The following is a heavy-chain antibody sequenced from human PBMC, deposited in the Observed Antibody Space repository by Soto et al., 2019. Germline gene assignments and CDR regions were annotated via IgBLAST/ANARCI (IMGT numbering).Heavy chain of an antibody. D-gene: IGHD1-26*01. CDR2: INASNGNT. CDR3: ARDLGGSYYFDY. Sequence: ASVKVSCKASGYTFTSYAMHWVRQAPGQRLEWMGWINASNGNTKYSQKFQGRVTITRDTSASTAYMELSSLRSEDTAVYYCARDLGGSYYFDYWGQGTLVTVS. J-gene: IGHJ4*02. CDR1: GYTFTSYA. V-gene: IGHV1-3*01.